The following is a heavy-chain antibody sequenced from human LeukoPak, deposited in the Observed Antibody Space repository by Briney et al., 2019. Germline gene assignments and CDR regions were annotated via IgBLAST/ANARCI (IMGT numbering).Heavy chain of an antibody. D-gene: IGHD2-2*01. CDR2: INWNGGST. V-gene: IGHV3-20*04. Sequence: PGGSLRLSCAASGFTFDDYGTSWVRQAPGKGLEWVSGINWNGGSTGYADSVKGRFTISRDNAKNSLYLQMNSLRAEDTALYYCARLGYCSSTSCYDDWGQGTLVTVSS. CDR1: GFTFDDYG. CDR3: ARLGYCSSTSCYDD. J-gene: IGHJ4*02.